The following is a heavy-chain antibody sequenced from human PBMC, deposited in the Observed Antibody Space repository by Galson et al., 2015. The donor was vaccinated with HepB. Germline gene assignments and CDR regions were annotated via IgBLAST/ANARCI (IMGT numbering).Heavy chain of an antibody. Sequence: APGKGLEWVGRIKSKTDGGTTDYAAPVKGRFTISRDDSKNTLYLQMNSLKTEDTAVYYCTTDLAISSPSGSGSYHMHRYFDYWGQGTLVTVSS. CDR2: IKSKTDGGTT. J-gene: IGHJ4*02. V-gene: IGHV3-15*01. D-gene: IGHD1-26*01. CDR3: TTDLAISSPSGSGSYHMHRYFDY.